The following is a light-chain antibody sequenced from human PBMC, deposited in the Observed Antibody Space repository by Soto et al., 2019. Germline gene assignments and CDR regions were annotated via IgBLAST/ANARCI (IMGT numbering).Light chain of an antibody. Sequence: QSVLTQSPSASASPGASVKLTCTLSSAHSNYAIAWHQQQPEKGPRYLMKVNSDGSHSKGDGIPDRFSGSSSGAERYLTISSLQSEDEADYYCQTWGTGSVVFGGGTKLTV. J-gene: IGLJ2*01. CDR3: QTWGTGSVV. CDR2: VNSDGSH. V-gene: IGLV4-69*02. CDR1: SAHSNYA.